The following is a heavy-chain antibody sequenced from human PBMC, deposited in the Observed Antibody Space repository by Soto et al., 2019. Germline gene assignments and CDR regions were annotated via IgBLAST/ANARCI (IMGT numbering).Heavy chain of an antibody. D-gene: IGHD3-3*01. CDR2: INHSGST. CDR3: ARGGITIFGVVIMDNWFDP. CDR1: GGSFSGYY. Sequence: PSETLSLTCAVYGGSFSGYYWRWIRQPPGKGLEWIGEINHSGSTNYNPSLKSRVTISVDTSKNQFSLKLSSVTAADTAVYYCARGGITIFGVVIMDNWFDPWGQGTLVTVSS. J-gene: IGHJ5*02. V-gene: IGHV4-34*01.